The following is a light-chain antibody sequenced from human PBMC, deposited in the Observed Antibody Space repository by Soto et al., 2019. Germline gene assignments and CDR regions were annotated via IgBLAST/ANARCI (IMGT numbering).Light chain of an antibody. CDR1: QSISSY. Sequence: DIQMTQSPSSLSASVGDRVTITCRASQSISSYLNWYQQKPGKAPKLLIYAASSLQSGVPSRFSGSGSGTDFTLTNSSLQPEDFATYYCQQSYSTPYTFGQGPKLEIK. CDR3: QQSYSTPYT. CDR2: AAS. V-gene: IGKV1-39*01. J-gene: IGKJ2*01.